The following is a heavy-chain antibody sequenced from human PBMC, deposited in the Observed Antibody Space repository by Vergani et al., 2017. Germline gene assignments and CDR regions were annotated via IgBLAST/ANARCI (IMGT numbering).Heavy chain of an antibody. V-gene: IGHV3-74*01. CDR3: VRARCNGPCIVYTWFDY. D-gene: IGHD2-8*01. CDR1: GFSFSGYW. Sequence: EVQLVESGGGLIHPGGSLRLSCEGSGFSFSGYWMHWVRQSPEKGLVWVSRIKSDGSITNYADSVKGRFTISRDNAKNILYLEMNSLRGDDTAIYYCVRARCNGPCIVYTWFDYWGQGTLVTVSS. CDR2: IKSDGSIT. J-gene: IGHJ5*01.